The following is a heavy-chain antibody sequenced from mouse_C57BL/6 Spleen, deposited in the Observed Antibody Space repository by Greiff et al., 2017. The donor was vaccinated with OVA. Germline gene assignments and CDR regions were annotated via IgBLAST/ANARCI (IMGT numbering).Heavy chain of an antibody. CDR3: ARNWGTTVVATGEMDY. Sequence: QVQLKESGPGLVQPSQSLSITCTVSGFSLTSYGVHWVRQSPGKGLEWLGVIWSGGSADSNVAFISRLSISKDNSKSQVFFKMNSLQADDTAIYYCARNWGTTVVATGEMDYWGQGTSVTVSS. CDR1: GFSLTSYG. J-gene: IGHJ4*01. CDR2: IWSGGSA. D-gene: IGHD1-1*01. V-gene: IGHV2-2*01.